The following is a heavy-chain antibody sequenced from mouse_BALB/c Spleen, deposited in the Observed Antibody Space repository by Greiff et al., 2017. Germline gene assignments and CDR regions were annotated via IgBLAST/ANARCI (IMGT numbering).Heavy chain of an antibody. CDR2: ISTYYGDA. CDR1: GYTFTDYA. V-gene: IGHV1S137*01. J-gene: IGHJ3*01. Sequence: VKLQESGAELVRPGVSVKISCKGSGYTFTDYAMHWVKQSHAKSLEWIGVISTYYGDASYNQKFKGKATMTVDKSSSTAYMELARLTSEDSAIYYCARGATTATAWFAYWGQGTLVTVSA. CDR3: ARGATTATAWFAY. D-gene: IGHD1-2*01.